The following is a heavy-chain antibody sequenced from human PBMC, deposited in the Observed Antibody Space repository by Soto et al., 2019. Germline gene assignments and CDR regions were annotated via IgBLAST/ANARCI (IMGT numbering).Heavy chain of an antibody. CDR1: SGSISSGGYY. J-gene: IGHJ6*02. CDR2: IYYYGST. V-gene: IGHV4-31*03. CDR3: ARVCGGDCDYGMDV. D-gene: IGHD2-21*02. Sequence: QVQLQESGPGLVKPSQTLSLTCTVSSGSISSGGYYWSWIRQHPGKGLEWIGYIYYYGSTYYNPSLKSRVTISVDTSKNQFSLKLSSVTAADTAVYYCARVCGGDCDYGMDVWGQGTTVTVSS.